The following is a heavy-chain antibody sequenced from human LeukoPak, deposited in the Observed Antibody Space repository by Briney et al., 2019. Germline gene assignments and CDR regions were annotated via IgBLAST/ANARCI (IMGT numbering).Heavy chain of an antibody. Sequence: GGSLRLSCAASGFTVSSDYMNWVRQAPGKGLEWVGRIKSKSSGGTTDYPTSVKGRFAILRDDSINMLYLQMNILHTEDTAVYYCTSAGLGYFYGSGSPLDYWGQGTLVTVSS. CDR3: TSAGLGYFYGSGSPLDY. CDR1: GFTVSSDY. V-gene: IGHV3-15*01. D-gene: IGHD3-10*01. CDR2: IKSKSSGGTT. J-gene: IGHJ4*02.